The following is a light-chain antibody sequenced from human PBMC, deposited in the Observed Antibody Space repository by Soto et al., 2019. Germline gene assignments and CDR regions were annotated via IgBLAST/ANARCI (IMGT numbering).Light chain of an antibody. V-gene: IGLV1-44*01. CDR3: AAWDDSLSGRVV. CDR2: SND. Sequence: QSVLTQPPSASGTPGQRVTISCSGSSSNIGRNAVSWYQRLPGTAPKLLIYSNDQRPSGVPDRFSGAKSGTSASLAISGLQSEDEADYYCAAWDDSLSGRVVFGGGTKLTVL. CDR1: SSNIGRNA. J-gene: IGLJ2*01.